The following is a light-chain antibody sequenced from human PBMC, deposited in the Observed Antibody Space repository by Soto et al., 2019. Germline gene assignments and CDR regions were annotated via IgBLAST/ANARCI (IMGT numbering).Light chain of an antibody. V-gene: IGKV3-20*01. J-gene: IGKJ2*01. CDR3: QLYGVSPPFS. CDR2: AVS. CDR1: QSLNSFY. Sequence: VVMTQSPGTLSLSPGERATLSCRASQSLNSFYLAWYQQKPGRAPRLLIYAVSRRSTGFPDRFSGSGSGTDFTLTIIRLEPDDFAVYYCQLYGVSPPFSFGQGTRLEIK.